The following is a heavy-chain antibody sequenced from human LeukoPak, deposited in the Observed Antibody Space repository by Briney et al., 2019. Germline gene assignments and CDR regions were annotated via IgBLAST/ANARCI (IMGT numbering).Heavy chain of an antibody. Sequence: GGSLRLSCAASGFTVSSSYMSWVRQAPGKGLEWVSVIYSGGNTYYADSVKGRFTISRDNSKNTLFLQMNSLRAEDTAVYYCARAASPVRGVITPYFDYWGQGTLVTVSS. CDR2: IYSGGNT. CDR3: ARAASPVRGVITPYFDY. CDR1: GFTVSSSY. J-gene: IGHJ4*02. V-gene: IGHV3-66*02. D-gene: IGHD3-10*01.